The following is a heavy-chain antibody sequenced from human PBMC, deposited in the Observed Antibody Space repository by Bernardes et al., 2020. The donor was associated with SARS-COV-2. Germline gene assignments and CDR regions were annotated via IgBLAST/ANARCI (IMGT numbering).Heavy chain of an antibody. V-gene: IGHV1-58*02. CDR3: AGQAAAAGFYYYYYGMDV. Sequence: SVKVSCKASGFTFTSSAMQWVRQARGQRLEWIGWIVVGSGNTNYAQKFQERVTITRDMSTSTAYMELSSLRSEDTAVYYCAGQAAAAGFYYYYYGMDVWGQGTTVTVSS. CDR1: GFTFTSSA. J-gene: IGHJ6*02. D-gene: IGHD6-13*01. CDR2: IVVGSGNT.